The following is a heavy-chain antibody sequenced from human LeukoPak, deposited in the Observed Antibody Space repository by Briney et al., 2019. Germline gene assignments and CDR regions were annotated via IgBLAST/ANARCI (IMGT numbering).Heavy chain of an antibody. D-gene: IGHD5-12*01. CDR1: GGSVRNYY. J-gene: IGHJ4*02. CDR3: ASHPRGVATLTY. CDR2: IYHTGHT. Sequence: SETLSLTCTVSGGSVRNYYWSWIRQPPGKGLEWIGYIYHTGHTNYNPSLKSRVTMSLDTSKNQLSLKLSSVTAADTAVYYCASHPRGVATLTYWGQGTLVTVSS. V-gene: IGHV4-59*08.